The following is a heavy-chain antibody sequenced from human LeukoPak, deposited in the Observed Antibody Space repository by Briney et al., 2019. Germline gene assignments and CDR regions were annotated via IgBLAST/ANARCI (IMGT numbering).Heavy chain of an antibody. D-gene: IGHD6-19*01. Sequence: GGSLRLSCEASGFTFRNSWMTWVRQAPGKGLEWVSVIYNGDSTNYADSVKGRFTISRDNSKNTLYLQMNSLRADDTAVYYCARGIQWLVFDYWGQGTLVTVSS. CDR1: GFTFRNSW. J-gene: IGHJ4*02. CDR3: ARGIQWLVFDY. V-gene: IGHV3-53*01. CDR2: IYNGDST.